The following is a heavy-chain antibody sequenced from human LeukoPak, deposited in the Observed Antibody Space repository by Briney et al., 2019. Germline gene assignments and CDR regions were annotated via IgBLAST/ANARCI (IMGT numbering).Heavy chain of an antibody. V-gene: IGHV1-18*01. CDR2: ISAYNGNT. CDR3: ARMPRPYCSGGSCYPGYMDV. J-gene: IGHJ6*03. D-gene: IGHD2-15*01. Sequence: PRASVKVSCKASGYTFTSYGISWVRQAPGQGLEWMGWISAYNGNTNYAQKLQGRVTMTTDTSTSTAYMELRSLRSDDTAVYYCARMPRPYCSGGSCYPGYMDVWGKGTTVTVSS. CDR1: GYTFTSYG.